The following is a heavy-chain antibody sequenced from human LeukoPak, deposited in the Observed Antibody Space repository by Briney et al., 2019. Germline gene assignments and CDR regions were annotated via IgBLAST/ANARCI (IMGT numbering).Heavy chain of an antibody. CDR1: GGTFSSYG. D-gene: IGHD2/OR15-2a*01. CDR3: ARGIVSNFDY. Sequence: ASVKVSCKASGGTFSSYGISWVRQAPGEGLEWMGGIIPMFGTANYAQKFQGRVTITADKSTSTAYMELSSLRSEDTAVYYCARGIVSNFDYWGQGTLVTVSS. J-gene: IGHJ4*02. CDR2: IIPMFGTA. V-gene: IGHV1-69*06.